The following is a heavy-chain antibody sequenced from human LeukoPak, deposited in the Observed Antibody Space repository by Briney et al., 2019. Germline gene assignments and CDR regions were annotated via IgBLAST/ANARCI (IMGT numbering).Heavy chain of an antibody. V-gene: IGHV4-61*02. CDR3: ARSSYYYAADAFDI. J-gene: IGHJ3*02. CDR2: IYTSGYT. D-gene: IGHD3-10*01. Sequence: SQTLSLTCTVSGVSINSGSYYWSWIRQPAGKGLEWIGRIYTSGYTNYNPSLKSRVTISVDTSKNQFSLKLSSVTVADTAVYYCARSSYYYAADAFDIWGQGTKVTVSS. CDR1: GVSINSGSYY.